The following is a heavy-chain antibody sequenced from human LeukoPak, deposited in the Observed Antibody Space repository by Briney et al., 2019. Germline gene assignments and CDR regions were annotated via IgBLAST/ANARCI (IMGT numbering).Heavy chain of an antibody. D-gene: IGHD4-17*01. CDR3: ARDRRDYGDYVGVWWFDP. Sequence: PGGSLRLSCAASGFTFDDYAMHWVRLAPGKGLEWVSSINWNSGSIGYAGSVKGRFTISRDNAKNSLYLQMNSLRAEDTAVYYCARDRRDYGDYVGVWWFDPWGQGTLVTVSS. CDR2: INWNSGSI. CDR1: GFTFDDYA. J-gene: IGHJ5*02. V-gene: IGHV3-9*01.